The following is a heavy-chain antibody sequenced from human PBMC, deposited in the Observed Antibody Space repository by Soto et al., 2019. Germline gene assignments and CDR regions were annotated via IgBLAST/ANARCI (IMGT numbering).Heavy chain of an antibody. D-gene: IGHD6-19*01. CDR1: GYSFTDYG. J-gene: IGHJ6*02. CDR3: ARYGYISGGYRGTGMDV. CDR2: ISTNNGNT. Sequence: QVQLVQSGAEVKKPGASLKVSCQASGYSFTDYGIAWVRQAPGQGLAWVGWISTNNGNTNYAQNFQGRVTMTTVTSANTADMELRSQRSDATATDCCARYGYISGGYRGTGMDVWGQGTPVTVSS. V-gene: IGHV1-18*04.